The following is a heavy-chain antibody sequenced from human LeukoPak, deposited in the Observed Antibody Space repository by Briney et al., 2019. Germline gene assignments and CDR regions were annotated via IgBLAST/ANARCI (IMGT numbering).Heavy chain of an antibody. Sequence: GGSLRLSCAASGLTFTNYWIHWVRQAPGEGLEWVSRINGDESSTAYADSVKGRFTISRDNARNTLYLQMNSLRVEDTAIYYCARDRAESNWTNHTLFDSWGQGTPVTVSS. V-gene: IGHV3-74*01. J-gene: IGHJ4*02. CDR1: GLTFTNYW. CDR3: ARDRAESNWTNHTLFDS. D-gene: IGHD1/OR15-1a*01. CDR2: INGDESST.